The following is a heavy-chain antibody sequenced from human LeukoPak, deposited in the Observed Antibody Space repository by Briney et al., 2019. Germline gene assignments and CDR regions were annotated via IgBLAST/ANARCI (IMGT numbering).Heavy chain of an antibody. V-gene: IGHV1-69*04. CDR2: VIPILGIA. CDR3: ARDLRAFYDFWSGYSYDAFDI. D-gene: IGHD3-3*01. CDR1: GGTFSSYA. J-gene: IGHJ3*02. Sequence: GASVKVSCKASGGTFSSYAISWVRQAPGQGLEWMGRVIPILGIANYAQKFQGRVTITADKSTSTAYMELSSLRSEDTAVYYCARDLRAFYDFWSGYSYDAFDIWGQGTMVTVSS.